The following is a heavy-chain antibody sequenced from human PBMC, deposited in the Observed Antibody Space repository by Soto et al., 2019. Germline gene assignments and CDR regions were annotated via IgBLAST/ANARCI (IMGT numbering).Heavy chain of an antibody. D-gene: IGHD3-10*01. V-gene: IGHV3-53*01. CDR3: ARDPFADVSGRNY. CDR2: IYSGGST. J-gene: IGHJ4*02. CDR1: GFTVSSNY. Sequence: EVQLVESGGGLIQPGGSLRLSCAASGFTVSSNYMSWVRQAPGKGLEWVSVIYSGGSTYYADSVKGRFTISRDNSKNTLYLQMNSLRAEDTAVYYCARDPFADVSGRNYWGQGPLVTVSS.